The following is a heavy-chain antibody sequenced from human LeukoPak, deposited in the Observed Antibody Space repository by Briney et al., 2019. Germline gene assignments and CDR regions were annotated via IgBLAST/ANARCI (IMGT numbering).Heavy chain of an antibody. CDR2: TLHSGRT. D-gene: IGHD1-14*01. Sequence: SETLSLTCTVSGGSISSGGYWSWIRQTPGRGLEWTGYTLHSGRTYYNPPLKSRVTISVDRSKNQFSLKVSSMTAADTAVYYCARVLEGAASWEPFDYWGQGTLVTVSS. CDR3: ARVLEGAASWEPFDY. V-gene: IGHV4-30-2*01. CDR1: GGSISSGGY. J-gene: IGHJ4*02.